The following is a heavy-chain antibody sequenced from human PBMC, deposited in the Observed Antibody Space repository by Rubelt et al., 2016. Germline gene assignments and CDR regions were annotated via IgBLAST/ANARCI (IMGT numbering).Heavy chain of an antibody. CDR3: ARDLVGVVITTHDAFDI. CDR2: INPSGGST. D-gene: IGHD3-22*01. J-gene: IGHJ3*02. Sequence: QVQLVQSGAEVKRPGASVKVSCKASGYTFTSYYMHWVRQAPGQGLEWMGIINPSGGSTSYAQKFQGRVTMTTDTSTSTAYMERRSLRSEDTAVYYCARDLVGVVITTHDAFDIWGQGTMVTVSS. V-gene: IGHV1-46*01. CDR1: GYTFTSYY.